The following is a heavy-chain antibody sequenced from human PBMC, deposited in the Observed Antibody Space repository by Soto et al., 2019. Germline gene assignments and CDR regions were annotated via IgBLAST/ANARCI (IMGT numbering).Heavy chain of an antibody. D-gene: IGHD2-15*01. CDR2: TYYRSKWYN. J-gene: IGHJ6*03. V-gene: IGHV6-1*01. CDR3: ARVGRGWGYCSGGSCYPPYYYYMDV. CDR1: GDSVASNSVA. Sequence: SETLSLTCAISGDSVASNSVAWNWIRQTPSRGLKWLGRTYYRSKWYNEYAVSVKSRITINPDTSKNQFSLQLNSVTPEDTAVYYCARVGRGWGYCSGGSCYPPYYYYMDVWGKGTTVTVSS.